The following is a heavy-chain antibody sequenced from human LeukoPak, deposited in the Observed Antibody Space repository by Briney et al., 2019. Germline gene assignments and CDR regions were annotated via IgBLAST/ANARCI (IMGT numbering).Heavy chain of an antibody. CDR3: AREYSSGGRSFDY. J-gene: IGHJ4*02. Sequence: SETLSLTCTVSGGSISSSNWWSWIRQPPGKGLEWIGEIYHSGSTNYNPSLKSRVTISVDTSKNQFSLKLSSVTAADTAVYYCAREYSSGGRSFDYWGQGTLVTVSS. CDR2: IYHSGST. CDR1: GGSISSSNW. V-gene: IGHV4-4*02. D-gene: IGHD6-19*01.